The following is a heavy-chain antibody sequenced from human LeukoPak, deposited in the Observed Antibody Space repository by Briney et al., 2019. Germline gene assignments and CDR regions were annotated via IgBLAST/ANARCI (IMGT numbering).Heavy chain of an antibody. CDR2: IIPILGIA. CDR1: AGTFSSYA. CDR3: ARDIKLPDDSSCYYDY. V-gene: IGHV1-69*04. J-gene: IGHJ4*02. D-gene: IGHD3-22*01. Sequence: GASVKVSCKAAAGTFSSYAISWVRQATGQGLEWMGRIIPILGIANYAQKFQGRVTITADKYTSTAYMELSSLRSEDTAVYFCARDIKLPDDSSCYYDYWGQGTLDSVSS.